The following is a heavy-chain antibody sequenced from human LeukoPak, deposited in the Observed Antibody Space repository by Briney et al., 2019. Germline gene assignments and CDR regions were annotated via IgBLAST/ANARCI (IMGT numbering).Heavy chain of an antibody. D-gene: IGHD1-26*01. J-gene: IGHJ1*01. CDR1: GFTLTNYW. Sequence: GGSLRLSCAASGFTLTNYWMGWVRQAPGKGLEWVAMIREDGGDIYYVDSVKGRFTISRDNAKNSLYLQMNSLRAEDTAVYYCVRDRRSGSSQTHEFFEHWGQGTLVTVSS. CDR2: IREDGGDI. CDR3: VRDRRSGSSQTHEFFEH. V-gene: IGHV3-7*01.